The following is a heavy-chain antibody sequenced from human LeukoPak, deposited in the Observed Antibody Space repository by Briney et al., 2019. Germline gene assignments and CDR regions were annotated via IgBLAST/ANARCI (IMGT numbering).Heavy chain of an antibody. CDR1: GYSISSGYY. CDR2: IYHSGST. Sequence: SETLSLTCTVSGYSISSGYYWGWIRQPPGKGLEWIGSIYHSGSTYYNPSLKSRVTISVDTSKNQFSLKLSSVTAADTAVYYCGGLSSSWYKFFDYWGQGTLVTVSS. J-gene: IGHJ4*02. V-gene: IGHV4-38-2*02. CDR3: GGLSSSWYKFFDY. D-gene: IGHD6-13*01.